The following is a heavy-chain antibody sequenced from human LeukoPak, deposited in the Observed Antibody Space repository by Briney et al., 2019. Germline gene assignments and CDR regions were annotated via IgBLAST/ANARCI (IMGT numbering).Heavy chain of an antibody. CDR1: GYTFTGYY. Sequence: ASVKVSCKASGYTFTGYYMHWVRQAPGQGLEWMGWINPNSGGTNYAQKFQGRVTMTRDTSISTAYMELRSLTSDDTALYYCARRGVRGLSPPDYWGQGTLVTVSS. D-gene: IGHD3-10*01. CDR3: ARRGVRGLSPPDY. J-gene: IGHJ4*02. CDR2: INPNSGGT. V-gene: IGHV1-2*02.